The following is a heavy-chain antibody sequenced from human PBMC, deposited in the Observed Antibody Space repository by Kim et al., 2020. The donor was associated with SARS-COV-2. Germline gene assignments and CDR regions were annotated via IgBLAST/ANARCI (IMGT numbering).Heavy chain of an antibody. V-gene: IGHV4-59*08. Sequence: KSRVTLSVDTSKNQFSLKLSSVTAADPAVYYCARRDCSSTSCYAGGGYFDYWGQGTLVTVSS. CDR3: ARRDCSSTSCYAGGGYFDY. J-gene: IGHJ4*02. D-gene: IGHD2-2*01.